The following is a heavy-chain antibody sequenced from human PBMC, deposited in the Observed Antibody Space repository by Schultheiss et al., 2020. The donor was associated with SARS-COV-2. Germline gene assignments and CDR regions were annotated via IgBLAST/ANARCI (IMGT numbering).Heavy chain of an antibody. CDR2: VSHSGGT. D-gene: IGHD3-22*01. CDR3: ARYPITMMGSYYYYYMDV. CDR1: GFTVSSNE. Sequence: GSLRLSCAASGFTVSSNEMSWVRQSPGKGLEWIGQVSHSGGTHFNPSLKRRLTISIDTSKNQFSLKLSSVTAADTAVYYCARYPITMMGSYYYYYMDVWGKGTTVTVSS. V-gene: IGHV4-4*02. J-gene: IGHJ6*03.